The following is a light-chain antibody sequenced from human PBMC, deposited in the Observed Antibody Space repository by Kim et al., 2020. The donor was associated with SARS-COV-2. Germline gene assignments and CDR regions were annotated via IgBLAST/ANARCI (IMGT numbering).Light chain of an antibody. CDR3: QQLNSYPS. V-gene: IGKV1-9*01. J-gene: IGKJ2*01. Sequence: IQLTQSPSSLSASVGDRVTITCRASQGISSYLAWYQQKPGKATKLLIDAASTLQSGVPSRFSGSGSGTDFTLTISSLQPEDFATYYCQQLNSYPSFGQGTKLEI. CDR1: QGISSY. CDR2: AAS.